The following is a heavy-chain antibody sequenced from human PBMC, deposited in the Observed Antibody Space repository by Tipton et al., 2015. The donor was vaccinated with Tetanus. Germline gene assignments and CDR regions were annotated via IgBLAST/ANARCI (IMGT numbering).Heavy chain of an antibody. D-gene: IGHD6-6*01. CDR2: IYYSGST. CDR3: ARDRGGGRVVRLNWFGP. J-gene: IGHJ5*02. CDR1: GGSISSGGYF. Sequence: TLSLTCTVSGGSISSGGYFWNWIRQRPGKGPEWIGYIYYSGSTYYNPSLKSRLSMSVDTSKNQFSLNLSSVTAADTAVYYCARDRGGGRVVRLNWFGPWGPGTLVPVSS. V-gene: IGHV4-31*03.